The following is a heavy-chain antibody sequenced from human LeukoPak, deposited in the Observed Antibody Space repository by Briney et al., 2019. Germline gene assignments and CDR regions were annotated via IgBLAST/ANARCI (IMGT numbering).Heavy chain of an antibody. CDR2: ISAYSGNT. V-gene: IGHV1-18*01. D-gene: IGHD1-7*01. Sequence: GASVKVSCKASGYTFTSYGISWVRQAPGQGLEWMGWISAYSGNTNYAQKPQGRVTMTTDTSTSTAYMELRSLRSDDTAVYYCARDLRPRTSDYWGQGTLVTVSS. CDR3: ARDLRPRTSDY. CDR1: GYTFTSYG. J-gene: IGHJ4*02.